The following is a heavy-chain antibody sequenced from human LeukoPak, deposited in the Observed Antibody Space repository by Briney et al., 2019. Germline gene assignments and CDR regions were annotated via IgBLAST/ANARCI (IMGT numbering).Heavy chain of an antibody. V-gene: IGHV3-23*01. CDR3: AKDCTNGVCYALDI. Sequence: QPGGSLRLSCAASGFTFSNYGMSWVRPAPGKGPEWVSAISGSGGSTYYADSVKGRFPISRDNSKNTLYLQMNSLGAEDTAVYYCAKDCTNGVCYALDIWGQGTMVTVSS. CDR2: ISGSGGST. D-gene: IGHD2-8*01. CDR1: GFTFSNYG. J-gene: IGHJ3*02.